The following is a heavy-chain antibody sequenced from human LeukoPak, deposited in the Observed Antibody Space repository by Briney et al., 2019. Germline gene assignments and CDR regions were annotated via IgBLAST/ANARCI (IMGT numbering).Heavy chain of an antibody. CDR2: IYYSGST. CDR3: ARVSGAGYDGRGVFDY. D-gene: IGHD2-8*02. V-gene: IGHV4-59*01. J-gene: IGHJ4*02. CDR1: GGSISSYY. Sequence: SETLSLTCTVSGGSISSYYWSWIRQPPGKGLEWIGYIYYSGSTNYSPSLKSRVTISVDTSKNQFSLKLSSVTAADTAVYYCARVSGAGYDGRGVFDYWGQGTLVTVSS.